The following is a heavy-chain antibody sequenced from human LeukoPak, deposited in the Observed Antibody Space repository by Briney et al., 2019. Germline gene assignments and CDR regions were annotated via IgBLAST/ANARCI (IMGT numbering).Heavy chain of an antibody. J-gene: IGHJ5*02. CDR3: ARGPGFLEWLLSGKPPSNWFDP. D-gene: IGHD3-3*01. CDR1: GYTFTSYD. Sequence: ASVKVSCTASGYTFTSYDINWVRQATGQGLEWMGWMNPNSGNTGYAQKFQGRVTMTRNTSISTAYMELSSLRSEDTAVYYCARGPGFLEWLLSGKPPSNWFDPWGQGTLVTVSS. CDR2: MNPNSGNT. V-gene: IGHV1-8*01.